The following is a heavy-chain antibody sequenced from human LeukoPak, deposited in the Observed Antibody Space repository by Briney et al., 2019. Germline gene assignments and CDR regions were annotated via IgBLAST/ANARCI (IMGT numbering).Heavy chain of an antibody. CDR1: GFSFSSYA. V-gene: IGHV3-30-3*01. D-gene: IGHD3-3*01. J-gene: IGHJ4*02. CDR2: ISYDGSNK. Sequence: PGGSLRLSCAASGFSFSSYAMHWVRQAPGKGLEWVAVISYDGSNKYYADSVKGRFTISRDNSKNTLYLQMNSLRAEDTAVYYCARGFGGLSILLEWLPSAFDYWGQGTLVAVSS. CDR3: ARGFGGLSILLEWLPSAFDY.